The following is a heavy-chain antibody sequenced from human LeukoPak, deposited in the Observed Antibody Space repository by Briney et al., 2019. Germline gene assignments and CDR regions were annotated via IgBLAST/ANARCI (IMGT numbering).Heavy chain of an antibody. J-gene: IGHJ4*02. V-gene: IGHV3-33*06. Sequence: PGRSLRLSCAASGFTFSSYGMHWVRQAPGKGLEWVAVIWYDGSNKYYADSVKGRFTISRDNSKNTLYLQMNSLRAEDTAVYYCAKAHSPYYDFWSAAAAFDYWGQGTLVTVPS. D-gene: IGHD3-3*01. CDR1: GFTFSSYG. CDR3: AKAHSPYYDFWSAAAAFDY. CDR2: IWYDGSNK.